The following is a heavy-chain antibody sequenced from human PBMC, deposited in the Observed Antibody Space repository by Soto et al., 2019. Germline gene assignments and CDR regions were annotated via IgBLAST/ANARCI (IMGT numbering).Heavy chain of an antibody. CDR3: ARRSRHSDFLDS. CDR2: VSSDGHT. J-gene: IGHJ5*01. Sequence: PSETLSLTCAFSGGSIISSIYSWDWIRRPPGEGLEWIGTVSSDGHTFYNPSLGSRASVSIGTSLNHFSLQLTSVTAADMAVYFCARRSRHSDFLDSGGRGTMVTVSS. V-gene: IGHV4-39*02. D-gene: IGHD3-3*01. CDR1: GGSIISSIYS.